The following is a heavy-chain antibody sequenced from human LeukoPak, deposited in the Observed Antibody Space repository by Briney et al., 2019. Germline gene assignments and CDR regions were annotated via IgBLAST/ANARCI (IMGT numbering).Heavy chain of an antibody. J-gene: IGHJ4*02. V-gene: IGHV3-21*04. Sequence: PGGSLRLSCAASGFTFSSYSMNWVRQAPGKGLEWVSSISSSSSYIYYADSVKGRFTISRDNAKNTLHLQMNGLRAEDTAVYYCAKHYYGSGRNFFDYWGQGTLVTVSS. CDR2: ISSSSSYI. CDR3: AKHYYGSGRNFFDY. CDR1: GFTFSSYS. D-gene: IGHD3-10*01.